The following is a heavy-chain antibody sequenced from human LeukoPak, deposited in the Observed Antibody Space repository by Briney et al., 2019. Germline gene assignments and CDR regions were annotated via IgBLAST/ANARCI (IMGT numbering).Heavy chain of an antibody. CDR2: IYSGGST. D-gene: IGHD6-13*01. Sequence: GGSLRLSCAASGFTVSSNYMSWVRQAPGKGLEWVSVIYSGGSTNYADSVKGRFTISRDNSKNTLYLQMNSLRAGDTAVYFCARGSIAAPGTLDYWGQGTLVTVSS. V-gene: IGHV3-53*01. J-gene: IGHJ4*02. CDR3: ARGSIAAPGTLDY. CDR1: GFTVSSNY.